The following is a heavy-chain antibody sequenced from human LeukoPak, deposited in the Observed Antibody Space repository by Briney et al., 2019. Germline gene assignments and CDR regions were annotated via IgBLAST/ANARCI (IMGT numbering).Heavy chain of an antibody. Sequence: ASVKVSCKASGYTFTGYYMHWVRQAPGQGLEWMGWINPNSGGTTYAQKFQGRVTMTRDTSTSTVYMELSSLRSEDTAVYYCARVAYYDSSGYYPPPYYFDYWGQGTLVTVSS. CDR2: INPNSGGT. CDR1: GYTFTGYY. J-gene: IGHJ4*02. D-gene: IGHD3-22*01. V-gene: IGHV1-2*02. CDR3: ARVAYYDSSGYYPPPYYFDY.